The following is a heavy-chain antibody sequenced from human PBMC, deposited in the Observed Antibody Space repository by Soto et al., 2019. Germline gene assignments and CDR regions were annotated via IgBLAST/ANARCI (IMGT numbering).Heavy chain of an antibody. D-gene: IGHD2-2*01. CDR2: IYYSGST. V-gene: IGHV4-39*01. J-gene: IGHJ5*02. CDR1: GESISSRGYY. CDR3: ATSHWFDP. Sequence: PSETLSLTCPVSGESISSRGYYWGWIRQPPGKGLEWIGTIYYSGSTYYNPSLKSRVTISVDTSKNQFSLKLSSVTAADTAVYYCATSHWFDPWGQGTLVTVSS.